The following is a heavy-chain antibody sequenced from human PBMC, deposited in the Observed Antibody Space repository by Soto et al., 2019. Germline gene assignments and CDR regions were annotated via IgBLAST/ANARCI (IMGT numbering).Heavy chain of an antibody. CDR2: IYYSGST. CDR1: GGSISSYY. D-gene: IGHD3-3*01. J-gene: IGHJ4*02. CDR3: ARGTYYDFWSGYYSQTTYYFDY. V-gene: IGHV4-59*01. Sequence: SETLSLTCTVSGGSISSYYWSWIRQPPGKGLEWIGYIYYSGSTNYNPSLKSRVTISVDTSKNQFSLKLSSVTAADTAVYYCARGTYYDFWSGYYSQTTYYFDYWGQGTLVTVS.